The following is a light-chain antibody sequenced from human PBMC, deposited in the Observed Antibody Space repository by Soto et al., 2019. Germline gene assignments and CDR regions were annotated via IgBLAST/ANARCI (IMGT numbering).Light chain of an antibody. J-gene: IGLJ1*01. Sequence: QSVLTQPASVSGSPGQSITISCTGTSSDVGGYNYVSWYQQHPGKAPKLMIYEVSNRPSGVSHRFSGSKSGNTASLTISGLQAEDEADYYCSSYTSSSTLYVFGTGTKLTV. CDR3: SSYTSSSTLYV. V-gene: IGLV2-14*01. CDR2: EVS. CDR1: SSDVGGYNY.